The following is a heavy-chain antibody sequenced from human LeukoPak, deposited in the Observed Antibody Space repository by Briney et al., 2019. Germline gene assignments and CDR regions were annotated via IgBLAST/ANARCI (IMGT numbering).Heavy chain of an antibody. V-gene: IGHV4-59*01. Sequence: SETLSLTCTVSGGSISSYYWSWIRQPPGKGLEWIGYIYYSGSTNYNPSLKSRVTISVDTSKNQFSLKLSSVTAADTAVYYCARGEGLAAAGTYYYYYGMGVWGQGTTVTVSS. CDR2: IYYSGST. CDR3: ARGEGLAAAGTYYYYYGMGV. J-gene: IGHJ6*02. D-gene: IGHD6-13*01. CDR1: GGSISSYY.